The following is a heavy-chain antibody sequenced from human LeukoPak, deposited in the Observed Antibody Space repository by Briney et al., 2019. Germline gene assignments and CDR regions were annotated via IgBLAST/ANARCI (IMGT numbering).Heavy chain of an antibody. CDR1: GGTFSSYA. V-gene: IGHV1-69*13. J-gene: IGHJ4*02. D-gene: IGHD6-13*01. CDR2: IIPIFGTA. Sequence: SVTVSCTASGGTFSSYAISWVRQAPGQGLEWMGGIIPIFGTANYAQKFQGRVTITADESTSTAYMELSSLRSEDTAVYYCVRIAAAAIFDYWGQGTLVTVSS. CDR3: VRIAAAAIFDY.